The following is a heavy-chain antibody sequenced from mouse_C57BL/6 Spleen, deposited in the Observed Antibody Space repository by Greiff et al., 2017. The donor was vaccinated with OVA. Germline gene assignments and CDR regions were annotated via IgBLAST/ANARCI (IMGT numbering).Heavy chain of an antibody. CDR1: GYTFTDHT. Sequence: QVQLQQSDAELVKPGASVKISCKVSGYTFTDHTIHWMKQRPEQGLEWIGYIYPRDGSTKYNEKFKGKATLTADKSSSTAYMQLNSLTSEDSAVYFCAREDYDYDGRAWFAYWGQGTLVTVSA. J-gene: IGHJ3*01. CDR2: IYPRDGST. D-gene: IGHD2-4*01. CDR3: AREDYDYDGRAWFAY. V-gene: IGHV1-78*01.